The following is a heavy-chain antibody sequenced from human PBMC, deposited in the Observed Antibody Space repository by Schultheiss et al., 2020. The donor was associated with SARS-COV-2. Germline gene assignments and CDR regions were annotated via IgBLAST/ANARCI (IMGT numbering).Heavy chain of an antibody. V-gene: IGHV2-70*01. CDR3: ARGNWNGAPIWFDP. D-gene: IGHD1-1*01. J-gene: IGHJ5*02. CDR2: IDWDDDK. Sequence: QTLSLTCTFSGFSLSTSGMCVSWIRQPPGKALEWLALIDWDDDKYYSTSLKTRLTISKDTSKNQVVLTMTNMDPVDTATYYCARGNWNGAPIWFDPWGQGTLVTVSS. CDR1: GFSLSTSGMC.